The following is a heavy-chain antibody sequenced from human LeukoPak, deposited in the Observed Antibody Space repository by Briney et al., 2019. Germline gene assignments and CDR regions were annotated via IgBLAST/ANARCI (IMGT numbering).Heavy chain of an antibody. V-gene: IGHV3-66*01. CDR3: ASIMITFGGVIGAFDY. CDR1: GFTVSSNY. J-gene: IGHJ4*02. D-gene: IGHD3-16*02. CDR2: IYSGGST. Sequence: PGGSLRLSCAASGFTVSSNYMSWVRQAPGKGLEWVSVIYSGGSTYYADSVKGRFTISRDNSKNTLYLQTNSLRAEDTAVYYCASIMITFGGVIGAFDYWGQGTLVTVSS.